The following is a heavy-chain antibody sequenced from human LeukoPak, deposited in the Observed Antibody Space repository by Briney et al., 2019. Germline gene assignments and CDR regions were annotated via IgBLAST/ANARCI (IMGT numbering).Heavy chain of an antibody. CDR2: IIPIFGTA. J-gene: IGHJ6*02. CDR1: GGTFSSYA. Sequence: SVKVSCKASGGTFSSYAISWVRQAPGQGLEWMGGIIPIFGTANYAQKFRGSVTITADESTSTAYMELSSLRSEDTAVYYCATGGYSYGYRYYYYGMDVWGQGTTVTVSS. V-gene: IGHV1-69*13. CDR3: ATGGYSYGYRYYYYGMDV. D-gene: IGHD5-18*01.